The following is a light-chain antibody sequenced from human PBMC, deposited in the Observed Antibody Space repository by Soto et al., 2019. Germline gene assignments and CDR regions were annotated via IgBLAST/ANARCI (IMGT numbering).Light chain of an antibody. CDR2: GGS. Sequence: EILLTQSPGTLSLSPGETATLSCRASQSVTSTYLAWYQQRPGQSPRLIIYGGSTSATGFPDRFSGGGSGTDFTLTISRLEPEDSAVYYCHCQQFDSSRLYSFGQGTKLEI. CDR3: QQFDSSRLYS. V-gene: IGKV3-20*01. J-gene: IGKJ2*03. CDR1: QSVTSTY.